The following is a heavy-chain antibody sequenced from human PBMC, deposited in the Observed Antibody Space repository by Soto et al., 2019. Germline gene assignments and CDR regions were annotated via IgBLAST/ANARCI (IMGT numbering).Heavy chain of an antibody. CDR3: AKDLVAARPSARLYYYYGMDV. V-gene: IGHV3-30*18. D-gene: IGHD6-6*01. CDR1: GFTFSSYG. Sequence: GSLRLSCAASGFTFSSYGMHWVRQVPGKGLEWVAVISYDGTKKYYADSVKGRFTISRDNSKNTLYLQMNSLGAEDSAVYYCAKDLVAARPSARLYYYYGMDVWRQGTTVTVSS. CDR2: ISYDGTKK. J-gene: IGHJ6*02.